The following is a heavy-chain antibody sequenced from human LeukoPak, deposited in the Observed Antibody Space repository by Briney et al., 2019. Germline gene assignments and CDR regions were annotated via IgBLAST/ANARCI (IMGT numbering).Heavy chain of an antibody. CDR3: ARPIKLKWEPNHDAFDI. Sequence: SETLSLTCTVSGGSISSSSYYWGWIRQPPGKGLEWIGSIYYSGSTYYNPSLKSRVTISVDTSKNQFPLKLSSVTAADTAVYYCARPIKLKWEPNHDAFDIWGQGTMVTVSS. CDR2: IYYSGST. J-gene: IGHJ3*02. V-gene: IGHV4-39*01. CDR1: GGSISSSSYY. D-gene: IGHD1-26*01.